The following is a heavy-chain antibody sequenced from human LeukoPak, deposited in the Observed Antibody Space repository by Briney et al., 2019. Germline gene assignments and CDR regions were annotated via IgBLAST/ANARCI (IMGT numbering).Heavy chain of an antibody. Sequence: GGSLRLSCAASGFTFSSYGMHWVRQAPGKGLEWVAVISYDGSNKYYADSVKGRFTISRDNSKNTLYLQMNSLRAEDTAVYYCAKQSATYCYGSAYNYWGQGTLVTVSS. J-gene: IGHJ4*02. CDR3: AKQSATYCYGSAYNY. CDR1: GFTFSSYG. V-gene: IGHV3-30*18. D-gene: IGHD3-10*01. CDR2: ISYDGSNK.